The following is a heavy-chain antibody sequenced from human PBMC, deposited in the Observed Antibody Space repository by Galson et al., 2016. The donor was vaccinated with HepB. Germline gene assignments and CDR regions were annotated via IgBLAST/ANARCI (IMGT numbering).Heavy chain of an antibody. D-gene: IGHD3-3*01. V-gene: IGHV4-34*01. CDR1: GGSFSGNY. CDR2: INHSGST. J-gene: IGHJ4*02. Sequence: ETLSLTCAVYGGSFSGNYWIWIRHPPGKGLEWIGEINHSGSTNYNPSLKSRVTISVDTSKNQFSLKLSSVNTADTAVYYCARGTRNYDFWSGNYLWGQGTLVTVSS. CDR3: ARGTRNYDFWSGNYL.